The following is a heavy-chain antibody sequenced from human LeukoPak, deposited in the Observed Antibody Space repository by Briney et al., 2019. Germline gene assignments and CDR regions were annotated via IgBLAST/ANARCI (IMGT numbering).Heavy chain of an antibody. CDR1: GFTFSSYS. J-gene: IGHJ4*02. CDR3: ARGRPLGANFWVY. D-gene: IGHD3-16*01. Sequence: GGSLRLSCAASGFTFSSYSMNWVRQAPGKGLEWVSSISTSSIYIYYADSLKGRFTISRDNAKNSLFLQMNSLRAEDTAVYYCARGRPLGANFWVYWGQGTLVTVSS. CDR2: ISTSSIYI. V-gene: IGHV3-21*01.